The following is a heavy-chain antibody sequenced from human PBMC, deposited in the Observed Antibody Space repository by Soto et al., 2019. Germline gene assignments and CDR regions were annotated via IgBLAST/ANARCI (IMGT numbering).Heavy chain of an antibody. J-gene: IGHJ6*02. V-gene: IGHV4-34*01. CDR2: INHSGNT. D-gene: IGHD4-17*01. CDR1: GGSFGGYY. CDR3: ARIHFGDEPSYYYYGMDV. Sequence: PSETLSLTCSIYGGSFGGYYWSWIRQPPGKGLEWIGEINHSGNTNYNPSLKSRVTISVDTSNNQFSLKLNSVTAADTAVYYCARIHFGDEPSYYYYGMDVWGQGTTVTVSS.